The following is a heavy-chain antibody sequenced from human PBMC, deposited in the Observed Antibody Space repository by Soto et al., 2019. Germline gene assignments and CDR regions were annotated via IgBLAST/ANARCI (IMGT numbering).Heavy chain of an antibody. D-gene: IGHD5-12*01. CDR2: IKQDGSEK. CDR3: ARDGYSGYDWGMGGIGY. V-gene: IGHV3-7*01. J-gene: IGHJ4*02. Sequence: GGSLRLSCAASGFTFSSYWMSWVRQAPGKGLEWVANIKQDGSEKYYVDSVKGRFTISRDNAKNSLYLQMNSLRAEDTAVYYCARDGYSGYDWGMGGIGYWGQGTLVTVSS. CDR1: GFTFSSYW.